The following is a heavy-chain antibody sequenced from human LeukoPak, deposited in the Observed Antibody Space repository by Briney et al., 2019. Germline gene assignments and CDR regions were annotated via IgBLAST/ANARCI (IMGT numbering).Heavy chain of an antibody. J-gene: IGHJ4*02. CDR1: GFTFDGYA. CDR3: AKDSGGLYCSGGSCYYYDY. V-gene: IGHV3-9*01. D-gene: IGHD2-15*01. Sequence: GGSLRLSCAASGFTFDGYAMHWVRQAPGKGLEWVSGISWNSGSIGYADSVKGRFTISRGNAKNSLYLQMNSLRAEDTALYYCAKDSGGLYCSGGSCYYYDYWGQGTLVTVSS. CDR2: ISWNSGSI.